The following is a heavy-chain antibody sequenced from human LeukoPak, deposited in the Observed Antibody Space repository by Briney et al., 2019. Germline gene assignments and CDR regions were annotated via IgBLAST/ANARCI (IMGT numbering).Heavy chain of an antibody. V-gene: IGHV3-7*01. CDR3: ARDLGYSGYGIYYGMDV. J-gene: IGHJ6*02. Sequence: GGSLRLSCAASGFTFSGYWMSWVRQAPGKGLEWVANIKQDGSEKYYVDSVKGRFTISRDNAKNSLYLQMNSLRAEDTAVYYCARDLGYSGYGIYYGMDVWGQGTTVTVSS. D-gene: IGHD5-12*01. CDR1: GFTFSGYW. CDR2: IKQDGSEK.